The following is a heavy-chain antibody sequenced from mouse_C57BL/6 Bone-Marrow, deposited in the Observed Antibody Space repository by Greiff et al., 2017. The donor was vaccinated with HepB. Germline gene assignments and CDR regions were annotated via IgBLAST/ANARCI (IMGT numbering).Heavy chain of an antibody. Sequence: QVQLQQSGAELVRPGASVKLSCKASGYTFTDYYINWVKQRPGQGLEWIARIYPGSGNTYYNEKFKGKATLTAEKSSSTAYMQLSSLTSEDSAVYFCARSGYYGSRNFDYWGQGTTLTVSS. D-gene: IGHD1-1*01. J-gene: IGHJ2*01. V-gene: IGHV1-76*01. CDR1: GYTFTDYY. CDR2: IYPGSGNT. CDR3: ARSGYYGSRNFDY.